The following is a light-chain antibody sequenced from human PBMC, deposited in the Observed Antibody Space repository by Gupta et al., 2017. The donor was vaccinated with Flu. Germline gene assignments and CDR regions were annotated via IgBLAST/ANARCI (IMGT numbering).Light chain of an antibody. CDR1: QSVSSSY. Sequence: EIVLTQSPGTLSLSPGERATLSCRASQSVSSSYLAWYQQKPGQAPRLLIYGASSRATGSPDRFSGSGYGTDFTLTSSRREPEDCAVYYWQQDGSSYSFGQGTKLEIK. CDR3: QQDGSSYS. CDR2: GAS. J-gene: IGKJ2*03. V-gene: IGKV3-20*01.